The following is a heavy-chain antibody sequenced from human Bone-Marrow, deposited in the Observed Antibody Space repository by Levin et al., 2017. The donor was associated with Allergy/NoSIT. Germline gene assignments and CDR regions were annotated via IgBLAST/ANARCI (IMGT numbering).Heavy chain of an antibody. D-gene: IGHD3-10*01. Sequence: GGSLRLSCAASGFTFNRYWMSWVRQAPGKGLEWLANINEDGSEKYFVDSVRGRFTISRDNAKNSLYLQMNGLRGEDTALYYCARDVLFDCGPGNPSPCDVWSRGKMVAVTS. V-gene: IGHV3-7*04. CDR2: INEDGSEK. CDR3: ARDVLFDCGPGNPSPCDV. CDR1: GFTFNRYW. J-gene: IGHJ3*01.